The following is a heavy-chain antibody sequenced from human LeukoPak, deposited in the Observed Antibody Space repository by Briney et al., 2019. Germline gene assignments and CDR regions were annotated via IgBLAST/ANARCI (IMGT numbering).Heavy chain of an antibody. V-gene: IGHV1-2*02. CDR2: INPNHGDT. D-gene: IGHD3-9*01. Sequence: WAPVKVSCKASGYTFTGYYMHWVRQAPGQGLEWMGWINPNHGDTNYAQKFQDRVSMTRDTSISTAYMHLSRLRSADTAVYYCARSPHILTGENFDYWGQGTLLTVSS. J-gene: IGHJ4*02. CDR1: GYTFTGYY. CDR3: ARSPHILTGENFDY.